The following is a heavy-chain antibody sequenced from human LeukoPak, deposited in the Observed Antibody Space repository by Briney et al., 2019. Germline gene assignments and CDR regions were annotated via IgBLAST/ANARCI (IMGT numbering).Heavy chain of an antibody. J-gene: IGHJ6*03. V-gene: IGHV4-4*09. D-gene: IGHD4-17*01. CDR2: IYSSGST. CDR3: ASTTTTYYSYFYYYMGV. Sequence: SETLSLTCTVSGGSISSYYWSWIRQPPGKGLEWIGYIYSSGSTYYNPSLNSRVTISVDTSKNQFSLKLTSVIAADTAVYYYASTTTTYYSYFYYYMGVWGKGTTVTVSS. CDR1: GGSISSYY.